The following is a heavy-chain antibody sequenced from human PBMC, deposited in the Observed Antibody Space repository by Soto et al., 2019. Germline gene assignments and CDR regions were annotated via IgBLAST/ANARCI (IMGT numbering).Heavy chain of an antibody. CDR1: GYTFTNYG. Sequence: ASVKVSCKTSGYTFTNYGIIWVRQAPGQGLEWMGGSFNGVTNYAQNLQGRVTMTTDTSTTTAYMELRSLRSDDTAMYYCAIDTGLVLQHWGQGTLVTVSS. D-gene: IGHD6-6*01. J-gene: IGHJ1*01. V-gene: IGHV1-18*01. CDR2: SFNGVT. CDR3: AIDTGLVLQH.